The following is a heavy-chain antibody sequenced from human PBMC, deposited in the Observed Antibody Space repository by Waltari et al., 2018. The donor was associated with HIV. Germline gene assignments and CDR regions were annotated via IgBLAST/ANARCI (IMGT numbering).Heavy chain of an antibody. CDR2: VNPRSGGE. CDR1: GYTFTDYY. CDR3: ARVDCVGGSCLPWKYPYLYAMDV. Sequence: QVRLLQSGAEVKKPGASVRVSCKTSGYTFTDYYIHWVRQAPGQGLEWVAWVNPRSGGEKYAPKFQGRVTVTRDTSSTTAYIYLTNLRPDDTAVYFWARVDCVGGSCLPWKYPYLYAMDVWGQGTTVTVSP. V-gene: IGHV1-2*02. D-gene: IGHD2-15*01. J-gene: IGHJ6*01.